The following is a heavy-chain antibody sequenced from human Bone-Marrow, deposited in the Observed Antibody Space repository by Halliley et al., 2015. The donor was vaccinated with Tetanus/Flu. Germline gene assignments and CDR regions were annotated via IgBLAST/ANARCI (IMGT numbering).Heavy chain of an antibody. D-gene: IGHD4-17*01. CDR3: TTATTVTTDGLDV. Sequence: IKRETDGGTTDYAAPVKGRITISRDDSKKTLYLQMNSLKTEDTAVYYCTTATTVTTDGLDVWGQGPTVPVSS. J-gene: IGHJ6*02. V-gene: IGHV3-15*01. CDR2: IKRETDGGTT.